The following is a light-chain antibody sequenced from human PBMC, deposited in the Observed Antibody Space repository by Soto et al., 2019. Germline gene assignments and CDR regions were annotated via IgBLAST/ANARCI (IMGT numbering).Light chain of an antibody. CDR1: QTVRNNY. V-gene: IGKV3-20*01. J-gene: IGKJ4*01. CDR2: DAS. CDR3: QQFASYPLT. Sequence: EFVLTQSPGTLSLSPGERTTLSCRASQTVRNNYLAWYQQKPGQAPTLLIYDASNRATGIPDRFRGGGSGTDFTLTISRLEPEDFAVYYCQQFASYPLTFGGGTKVEIK.